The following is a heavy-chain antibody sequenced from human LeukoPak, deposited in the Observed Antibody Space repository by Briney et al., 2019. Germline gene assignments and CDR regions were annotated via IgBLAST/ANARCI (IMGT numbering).Heavy chain of an antibody. CDR1: GFTFSSYN. CDR2: ISLSTTSI. V-gene: IGHV3-48*04. Sequence: PGGSLRLSCAASGFTFSSYNMNWVRQAPGKGLEWVSYISLSTTSIYYADSVKGRFTISRDNAKNSLYLQMNSLRAEDTAVYHCAREPTYSSSWHTTCDYWGQGTLVTVSS. J-gene: IGHJ4*02. CDR3: AREPTYSSSWHTTCDY. D-gene: IGHD6-13*01.